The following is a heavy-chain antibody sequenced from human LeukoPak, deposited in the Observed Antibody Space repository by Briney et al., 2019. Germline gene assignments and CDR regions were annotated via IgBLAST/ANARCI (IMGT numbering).Heavy chain of an antibody. CDR3: AREMATIGGDAFDI. D-gene: IGHD5-24*01. CDR2: ISGGNT. J-gene: IGHJ3*02. Sequence: GGSLRLSCAASGFAFSSNPMTWVRQAPGQGLQWVSTISGGNTYYADSVKGRFAISRDSSNALYLEVNSLGADDTAVYYCAREMATIGGDAFDIWGQGTMVTVSS. CDR1: GFAFSSNP. V-gene: IGHV3-23*01.